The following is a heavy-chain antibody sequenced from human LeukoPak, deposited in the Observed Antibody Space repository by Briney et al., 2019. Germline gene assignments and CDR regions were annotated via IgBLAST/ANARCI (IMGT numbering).Heavy chain of an antibody. CDR1: GGSISSHY. CDR2: IYYSGST. CDR3: ARILDSSGYYRFDY. Sequence: SETLSLTCTVSGGSISSHYWSWIRQPPGKGLEWIGYIYYSGSTNYNPSLKSRVTISEDTSKNQFSLKLSSVTAADTAVYYCARILDSSGYYRFDYWGQGTLVTVSS. J-gene: IGHJ4*02. D-gene: IGHD3-22*01. V-gene: IGHV4-59*11.